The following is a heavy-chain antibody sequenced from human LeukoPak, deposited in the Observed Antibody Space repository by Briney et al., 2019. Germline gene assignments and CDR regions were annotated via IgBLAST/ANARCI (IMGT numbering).Heavy chain of an antibody. CDR3: AKVRGSNWNPFDY. CDR2: ISGSGGST. D-gene: IGHD1-20*01. Sequence: GGSLRLSCAASGFTFSSYALSWVRQAPGKGLEWVSAISGSGGSTYYADSVKGRSTISRDNSKNTLYLQMNSLRAEDTAVYYCAKVRGSNWNPFDYWGQGTLVTVSS. V-gene: IGHV3-23*01. CDR1: GFTFSSYA. J-gene: IGHJ4*02.